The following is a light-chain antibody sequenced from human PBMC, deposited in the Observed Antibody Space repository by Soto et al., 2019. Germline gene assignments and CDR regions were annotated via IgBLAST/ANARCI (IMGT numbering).Light chain of an antibody. CDR2: ENN. J-gene: IGLJ2*01. CDR3: GTWDSSLSAVV. V-gene: IGLV1-51*02. Sequence: QSVLTQPPAVSAAPGQKVTISCSGSSSNIGNNYVSWYQQLPGTAPKLLIYENNKRPSGIPDRFSGSKSGTSATLGITGLQTGDEADYYCGTWDSSLSAVVFGGGTKLTVX. CDR1: SSNIGNNY.